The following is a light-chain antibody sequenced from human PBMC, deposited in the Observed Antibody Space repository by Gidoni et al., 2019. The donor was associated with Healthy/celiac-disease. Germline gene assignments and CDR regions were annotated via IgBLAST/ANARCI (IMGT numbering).Light chain of an antibody. Sequence: DIQMTQSPSSLSASVGARVTITCRASQSISSYLNWYPQKPGKAPKILIYGASSVQSGVPSRFSGSGSGTDVTLTISSLKPEDFATYYCQHSYSTPTWTFGQGTKVEIK. CDR3: QHSYSTPTWT. CDR1: QSISSY. J-gene: IGKJ1*01. CDR2: GAS. V-gene: IGKV1-39*01.